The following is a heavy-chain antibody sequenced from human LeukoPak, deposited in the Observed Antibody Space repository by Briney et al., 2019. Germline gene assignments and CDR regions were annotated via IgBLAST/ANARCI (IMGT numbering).Heavy chain of an antibody. Sequence: SETLSLTCTVSGGSVSSGSYYWSWIRQPPGKGLEWIGYIYYSGSTNYNPSLKSRVTISVDTSKNQFSLKLGSVTAADTAVYYCARDRGDSSGYPDAFDIWGQGTMVTVSS. CDR3: ARDRGDSSGYPDAFDI. J-gene: IGHJ3*02. D-gene: IGHD3-22*01. V-gene: IGHV4-61*01. CDR1: GGSVSSGSYY. CDR2: IYYSGST.